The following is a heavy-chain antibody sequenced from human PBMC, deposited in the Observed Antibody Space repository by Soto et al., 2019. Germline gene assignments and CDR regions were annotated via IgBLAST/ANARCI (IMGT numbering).Heavy chain of an antibody. CDR3: AKAYYDFWSGSDRGYFDY. CDR1: GFTFDDYA. Sequence: GGSLRLSCASSGFTFDDYAMHWVRQAPGKGLEWVSGISWNSGSIGYADSVKGRFTISRDNAKNSLYLQMNSLRAEDTALYYCAKAYYDFWSGSDRGYFDYWGQGALVTVSS. CDR2: ISWNSGSI. J-gene: IGHJ4*02. V-gene: IGHV3-9*01. D-gene: IGHD3-3*01.